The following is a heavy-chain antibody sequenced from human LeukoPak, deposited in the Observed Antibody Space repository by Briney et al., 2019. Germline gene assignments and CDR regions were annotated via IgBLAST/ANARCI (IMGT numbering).Heavy chain of an antibody. D-gene: IGHD4-11*01. CDR3: ATGIKDRTTVTTSVGYYFDY. Sequence: ASVKVSCKVSGYTLTELSMHWVRQAPGKGLEWMGGFDPEDGETIYAQKSQGRVTMTEDTSTDTAYMELSSLRSEDTAVYYCATGIKDRTTVTTSVGYYFDYWGQGTLVTVSS. CDR1: GYTLTELS. V-gene: IGHV1-24*01. CDR2: FDPEDGET. J-gene: IGHJ4*02.